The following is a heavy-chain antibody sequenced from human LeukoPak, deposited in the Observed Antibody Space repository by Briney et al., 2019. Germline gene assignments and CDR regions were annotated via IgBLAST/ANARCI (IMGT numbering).Heavy chain of an antibody. CDR2: MNPNSGNT. CDR1: GYTFTSYD. D-gene: IGHD3-3*01. J-gene: IGHJ5*02. V-gene: IGHV1-8*03. CDR3: ATGISKNWFDP. Sequence: GASVKVSCKASGYTFTSYDINWVRQATGQGLEWMGWMNPNSGNTGYAQKFQGRVTITRNTSISTAYMELSSLRSEDTAVYYCATGISKNWFDPWGQGTLVTVSS.